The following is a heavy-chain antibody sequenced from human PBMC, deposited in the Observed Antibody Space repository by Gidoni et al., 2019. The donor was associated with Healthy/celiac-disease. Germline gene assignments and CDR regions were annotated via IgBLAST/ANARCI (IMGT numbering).Heavy chain of an antibody. CDR1: GGSFSGYY. CDR3: ARVSGYSSPGRPTH. Sequence: QVQLQQWGAGLLKPSETLSLTCAVYGGSFSGYYWSWIRQPPGKGLEWIGEINHSGSTNYNPSLKSRVTISVDTSKNQFSLKLSSVTAADTAVYYCARVSGYSSPGRPTHWGQGTLVTVSS. J-gene: IGHJ4*02. V-gene: IGHV4-34*01. D-gene: IGHD6-13*01. CDR2: INHSGST.